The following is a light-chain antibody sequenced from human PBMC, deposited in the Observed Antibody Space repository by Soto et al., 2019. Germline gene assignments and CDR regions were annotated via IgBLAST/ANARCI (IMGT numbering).Light chain of an antibody. V-gene: IGLV1-44*01. CDR3: AAWDDSLNGVV. J-gene: IGLJ2*01. CDR2: SNN. CDR1: SSNIGSNT. Sequence: QSVLTQPPSASGTPGQRVTISCSGSSSNIGSNTVNWYQQLPRTAPKLLIYSNNQRPAGAPDRFSGTKSGTSAPLAIRGLQSEDEADYYCAAWDDSLNGVVFGGGTKVTVL.